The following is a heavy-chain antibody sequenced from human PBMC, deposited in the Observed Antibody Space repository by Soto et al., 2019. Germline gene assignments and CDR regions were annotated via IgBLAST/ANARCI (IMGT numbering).Heavy chain of an antibody. D-gene: IGHD4-17*01. Sequence: QVQLVESGGGVVQPGRSLRLSCAASGFTFSSYGMHWVRQAPGKGLEWVAVISYDGSNKYYADSVKGRFTISSDNSKNTLYLQMNGLRAEDPAVYYCAKDWTTGGQGTLVTVSS. CDR3: AKDWTT. J-gene: IGHJ4*02. V-gene: IGHV3-30*18. CDR2: ISYDGSNK. CDR1: GFTFSSYG.